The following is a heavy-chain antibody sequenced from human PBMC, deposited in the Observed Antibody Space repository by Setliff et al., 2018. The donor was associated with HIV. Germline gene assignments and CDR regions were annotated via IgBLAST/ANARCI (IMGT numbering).Heavy chain of an antibody. Sequence: SETLSLTCAVSGGSISSSNWWSWVRQPPGKGLEWIGEIYHSGSTNYNPSLKSRVTISVDKSKNQFSLKLSSVNAADTAMYYCARVKYCYDSSGSSKWGVSAFDIWGQGTMVNLSS. CDR2: IYHSGST. V-gene: IGHV4-4*02. CDR1: GGSISSSNW. D-gene: IGHD3-22*01. CDR3: ARVKYCYDSSGSSKWGVSAFDI. J-gene: IGHJ3*02.